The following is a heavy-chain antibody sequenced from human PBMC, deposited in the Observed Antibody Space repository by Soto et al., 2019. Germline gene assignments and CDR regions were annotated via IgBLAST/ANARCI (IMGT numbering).Heavy chain of an antibody. J-gene: IGHJ4*02. CDR1: GFTVSSDH. CDR2: IYVGGDT. CDR3: VRENSGWSRAQGY. V-gene: IGHV3-66*01. D-gene: IGHD6-19*01. Sequence: EMPLVESGGGLVQPGGSLRLSCAASGFTVSSDHMSWVRQVPGKGLEWVSVIYVGGDTFYADSVKGRFTISRDNSKNTLYLQMDGLRAEDTAIYYCVRENSGWSRAQGYWGQGTLVTVSS.